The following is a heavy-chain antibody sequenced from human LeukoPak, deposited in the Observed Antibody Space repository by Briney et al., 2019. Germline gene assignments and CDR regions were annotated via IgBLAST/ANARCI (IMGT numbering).Heavy chain of an antibody. Sequence: SETLSLTCTVSGGSISSYYWSWIRQPPGKGLEWIGYIYYSGSTYYNPSLKSRVTISVDTSKNQFSLKLSSVTAADTAVYYCAREWGLEYSSSWYRRVYYFDYWGQGTLVTVSS. CDR2: IYYSGST. CDR3: AREWGLEYSSSWYRRVYYFDY. CDR1: GGSISSYY. V-gene: IGHV4-59*12. D-gene: IGHD6-13*01. J-gene: IGHJ4*02.